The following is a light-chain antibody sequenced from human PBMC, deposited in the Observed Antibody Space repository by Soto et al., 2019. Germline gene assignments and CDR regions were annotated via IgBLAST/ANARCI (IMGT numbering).Light chain of an antibody. J-gene: IGLJ1*01. CDR1: SSNIGSNY. CDR2: DND. V-gene: IGLV1-51*01. CDR3: ATWDTSLSPGGV. Sequence: QAVVTQPPSASGTPGQRVTISCSGSSSNIGSNYVYWYQQLPGSAPKLLIFDNDKRPSGIPDRFSGSKSGTSATLGISGLQTGDEAEYYCATWDTSLSPGGVFGTGTKLTVL.